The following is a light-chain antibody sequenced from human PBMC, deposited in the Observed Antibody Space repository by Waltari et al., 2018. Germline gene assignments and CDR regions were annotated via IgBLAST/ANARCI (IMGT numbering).Light chain of an antibody. J-gene: IGKJ3*01. CDR3: QHYDFLPT. CDR1: QDISTY. V-gene: IGKV1-33*01. CDR2: DAS. Sequence: DIQITQSPPSLSASVGDRVTISCQASQDISTYLNWYQHKPGKSPKLLIHDASNLATGVPSRFSGRGSGTAFSFTISSLQPEDFATYYCQHYDFLPTFGPGTKVDV.